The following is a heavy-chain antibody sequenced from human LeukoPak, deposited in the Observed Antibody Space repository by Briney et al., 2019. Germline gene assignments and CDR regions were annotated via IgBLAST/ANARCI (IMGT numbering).Heavy chain of an antibody. V-gene: IGHV3-23*01. CDR1: GFTFSSYA. CDR2: ISGSGSST. Sequence: PGGSLRLSCAASGFTFSSYAMSWVRQAPGKGLEWVSTISGSGSSTYYTDSVKGRFTISRDNSKNTLYLQMNSLRAEDTAVYYCAKLKDRTTFDYWGQGTLVTVSS. D-gene: IGHD1-1*01. J-gene: IGHJ4*02. CDR3: AKLKDRTTFDY.